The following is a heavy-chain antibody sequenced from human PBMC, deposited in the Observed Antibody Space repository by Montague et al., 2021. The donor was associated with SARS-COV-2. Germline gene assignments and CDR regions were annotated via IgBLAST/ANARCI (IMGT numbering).Heavy chain of an antibody. CDR3: ANADRCSSGSCYSPFDS. V-gene: IGHV4-39*01. CDR2: IYYTGTT. J-gene: IGHJ4*02. D-gene: IGHD2-15*01. Sequence: SETLSLTCTVSGDSVKTNLYYWGWIRQPPGKGLEWIGNIYYTGTTYYNPSLKSRVTMSVDTSKNQFSLKLTSVTAADTAVYYCANADRCSSGSCYSPFDSWGRGSLVTVSS. CDR1: GDSVKTNLYY.